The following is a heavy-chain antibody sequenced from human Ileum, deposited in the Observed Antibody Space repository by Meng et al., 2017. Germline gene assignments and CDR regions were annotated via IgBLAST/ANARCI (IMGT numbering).Heavy chain of an antibody. Sequence: SCTASEFTFGDDTMSWFRQGPGKGLEWVGFIRSKDYGGTSEYTASVKGRFTISKDDSKSIADLQMNSLETEDTAVYYCTRDPCGNKPPDSFDIWGQGTGVTVSS. V-gene: IGHV3-49*01. CDR1: EFTFGDDT. CDR3: TRDPCGNKPPDSFDI. J-gene: IGHJ3*02. CDR2: IRSKDYGGTS. D-gene: IGHD2-21*01.